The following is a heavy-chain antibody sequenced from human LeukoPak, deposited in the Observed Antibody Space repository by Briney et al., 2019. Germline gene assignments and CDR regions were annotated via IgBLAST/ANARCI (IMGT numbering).Heavy chain of an antibody. CDR3: ARVPGDYLYYFDY. CDR1: GYSISSGYY. V-gene: IGHV4-38-2*02. CDR2: IYHSGST. J-gene: IGHJ4*02. Sequence: SETLSLTCTVSGYSISSGYYWGWIRQPPGKGLEWIGSIYHSGSTYYNPSLKSRVTISVDTSKNQFSLKLSSVTAADTAVYYCARVPGDYLYYFDYWGQGTLVTVSS. D-gene: IGHD4-17*01.